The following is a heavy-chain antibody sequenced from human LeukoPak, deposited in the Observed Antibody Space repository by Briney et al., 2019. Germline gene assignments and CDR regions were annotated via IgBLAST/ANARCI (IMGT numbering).Heavy chain of an antibody. J-gene: IGHJ4*02. Sequence: GGSLRLSCAASGFTFSDYYVNWIRQAPGKGLEWVSSISSSGSTTNYADSAKGRFTISRDNAKNSLYLQMNSLRAEDTAVYYCAKKDGYTNSWSFDYWGQGTLVTVSS. V-gene: IGHV3-11*01. CDR3: AKKDGYTNSWSFDY. CDR2: ISSSGSTT. CDR1: GFTFSDYY. D-gene: IGHD6-13*01.